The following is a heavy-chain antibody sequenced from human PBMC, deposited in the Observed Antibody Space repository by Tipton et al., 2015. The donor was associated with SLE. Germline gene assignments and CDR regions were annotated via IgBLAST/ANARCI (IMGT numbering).Heavy chain of an antibody. V-gene: IGHV3-15*01. CDR1: GFTFNNAW. J-gene: IGHJ4*02. D-gene: IGHD4-23*01. Sequence: SLRLSCAASGFTFNNAWMSWVRQAPGKGLEWVGRIKSKTDGRTTDYSAPVKVRITISRDDSKNTLYLQMNSLRAEDTAVYYWAKAGDGVVVTPNYWGQGTLVTVSS. CDR2: IKSKTDGRTT. CDR3: AKAGDGVVVTPNY.